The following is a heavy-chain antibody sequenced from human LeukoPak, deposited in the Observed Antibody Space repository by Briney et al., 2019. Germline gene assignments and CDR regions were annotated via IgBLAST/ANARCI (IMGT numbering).Heavy chain of an antibody. V-gene: IGHV3-15*01. D-gene: IGHD6-13*01. CDR1: GFTFSGSA. CDR2: IRSKTDGGTT. CDR3: TSGIGTIDF. Sequence: GGSLRLSCAASGFTFSGSAMSWVRQAPGKGLEWVGRIRSKTDGGTTDYAAPVTGIFTISRDDAKNTLYLQMNSLKTEDTAVYYCTSGIGTIDFWGQGTLVTVSS. J-gene: IGHJ4*02.